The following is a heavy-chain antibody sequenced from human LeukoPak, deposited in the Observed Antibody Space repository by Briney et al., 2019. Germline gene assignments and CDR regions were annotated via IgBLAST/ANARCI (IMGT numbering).Heavy chain of an antibody. D-gene: IGHD6-19*01. CDR1: GGSISSSVHY. CDR3: ARDEKGHASGWTQLDV. J-gene: IGHJ6*04. Sequence: SETLTLTCSVSGGSISSSVHYWGWVRQPPGKGLESIVSGSSSGNAYYNPSLKSRVTVSVDTSKNQFSLKVTSVTAADTAVYYCARDEKGHASGWTQLDVWGKGTTVTVSS. CDR2: GSSSGNA. V-gene: IGHV4-39*07.